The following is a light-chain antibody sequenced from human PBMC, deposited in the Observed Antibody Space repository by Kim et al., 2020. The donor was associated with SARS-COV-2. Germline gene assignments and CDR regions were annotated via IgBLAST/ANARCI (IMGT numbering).Light chain of an antibody. Sequence: GKTVTTSCTRSSGSIDDNYVQWYQQRPGCVPTTVIYEDDQRPSGVSDRFSGSIDNSSNSASLTISGLRTEDEADYYCQSYNRDNVLFGGGTQLTVL. CDR3: QSYNRDNVL. V-gene: IGLV6-57*03. CDR1: SGSIDDNY. J-gene: IGLJ2*01. CDR2: EDD.